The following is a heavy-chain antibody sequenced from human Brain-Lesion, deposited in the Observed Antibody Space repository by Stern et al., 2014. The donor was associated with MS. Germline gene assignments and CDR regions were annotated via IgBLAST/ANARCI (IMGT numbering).Heavy chain of an antibody. CDR3: ARGERWFDS. D-gene: IGHD3-10*01. CDR2: VNNDGRRT. CDR1: GFTFSNYW. J-gene: IGHJ5*01. V-gene: IGHV3-74*02. Sequence: MQLVESGGGLVQPGGSLRLSCAASGFTFSNYWMHRVPQAPGKGLVWVARVNNDGRRTSYADSVKGRFTMSRDNAKNTLYLQMNSLRVEDTAIYYCARGERWFDSWGQGTLVTVSS.